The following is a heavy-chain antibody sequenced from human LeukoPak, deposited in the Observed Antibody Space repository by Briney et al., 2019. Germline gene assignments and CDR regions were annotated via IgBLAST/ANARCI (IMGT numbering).Heavy chain of an antibody. D-gene: IGHD3-10*01. CDR2: ISYDGRNE. J-gene: IGHJ4*02. CDR1: GFTFSSYA. V-gene: IGHV3-30*04. CDR3: ARGGDYGSGSFRWRHFDS. Sequence: GRSLRLSCAASGFTFSSYAMHWVRQAPGKGLVWVAVISYDGRNENYADSVKGRFTISRDNPKNTLYLQMNSLRTEDTAVYYCARGGDYGSGSFRWRHFDSWGQGTLVTVSS.